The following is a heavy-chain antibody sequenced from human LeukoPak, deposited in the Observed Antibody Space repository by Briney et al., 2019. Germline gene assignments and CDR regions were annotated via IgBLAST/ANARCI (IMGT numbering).Heavy chain of an antibody. D-gene: IGHD6-19*01. CDR2: ISSSSSYI. Sequence: GGSLRLSCAASGFTFSSYSMNWVRQAPGKGLEWVSSISSSSSYIYYADSVKGRFTISRDNAKNSLYLQMNSLRAEDTAVYYCARAKRIAVADSGYDAFDIWGQGTMVTVSS. V-gene: IGHV3-21*01. CDR1: GFTFSSYS. CDR3: ARAKRIAVADSGYDAFDI. J-gene: IGHJ3*02.